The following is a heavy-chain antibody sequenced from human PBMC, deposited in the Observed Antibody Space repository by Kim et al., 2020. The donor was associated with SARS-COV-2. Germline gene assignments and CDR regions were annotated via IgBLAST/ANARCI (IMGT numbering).Heavy chain of an antibody. CDR2: K. CDR3: ARGSWWFDP. D-gene: IGHD6-6*01. V-gene: IGHV3-7*01. J-gene: IGHJ5*02. Sequence: KYYVDSVKGRFTITRDNAKNSLYLQMNSLRAEDTAVYYCARGSWWFDPWGQGTLVTVSS.